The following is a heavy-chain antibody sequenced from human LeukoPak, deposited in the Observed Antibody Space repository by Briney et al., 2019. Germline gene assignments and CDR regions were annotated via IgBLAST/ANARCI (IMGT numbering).Heavy chain of an antibody. CDR3: ASQTAYYYDSSGYYYNDY. V-gene: IGHV5-51*01. CDR1: GYSFTSYW. J-gene: IGHJ4*02. Sequence: GESLKISCKGSGYSFTSYWIGWVRQMPGKGLEWMGIIYPGDSDTRYSPSFQGQVTISADKSISTAYLQWSSLKASDTAMYYCASQTAYYYDSSGYYYNDYWGQGTLVTVSS. CDR2: IYPGDSDT. D-gene: IGHD3-22*01.